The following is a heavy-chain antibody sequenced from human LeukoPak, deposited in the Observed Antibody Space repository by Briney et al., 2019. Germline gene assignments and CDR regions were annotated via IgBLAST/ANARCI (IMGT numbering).Heavy chain of an antibody. V-gene: IGHV1-69*01. D-gene: IGHD7-27*01. CDR1: GATFSSYA. CDR3: ARDIKLGYFDY. J-gene: IGHJ4*02. CDR2: IIPIFGTA. Sequence: SVKLSCKASGATFSSYAISWERQAPGQGLEWMGEIIPIFGTANYAQKFPGRVTITADESTSTAYMELSSLRSEDTAVYYCARDIKLGYFDYWGQGTLVTVSS.